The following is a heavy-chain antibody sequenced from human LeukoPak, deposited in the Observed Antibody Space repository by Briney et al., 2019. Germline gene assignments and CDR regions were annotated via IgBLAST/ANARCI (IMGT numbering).Heavy chain of an antibody. D-gene: IGHD6-13*01. CDR1: GFTFSSYG. CDR3: AKGALSIAAAEIDY. Sequence: GGSLRLSCAASGFTFSSYGMHWVRQAPGKGLEWVAVISYDGSNKYYADSVKGRFTISRDNSKNTLYLQMNSLRAEDTAVYYCAKGALSIAAAEIDYWGQGTLVTVSS. CDR2: ISYDGSNK. V-gene: IGHV3-30*18. J-gene: IGHJ4*02.